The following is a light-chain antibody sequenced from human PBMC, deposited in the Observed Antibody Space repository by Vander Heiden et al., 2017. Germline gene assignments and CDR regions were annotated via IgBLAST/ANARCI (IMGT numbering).Light chain of an antibody. V-gene: IGLV1-40*01. Sequence: QSVLTPPPSVSGAPGQRVTISCTGSSSNIGAPYDVHWYQQLPGTAPKLLIYGNTNRPSGVPDRFSGSKSGTSASLAITGLQAEDEADYYCQSYDISLSSVFGGGTKLTVL. CDR2: GNT. J-gene: IGLJ3*02. CDR3: QSYDISLSSV. CDR1: SSNIGAPYD.